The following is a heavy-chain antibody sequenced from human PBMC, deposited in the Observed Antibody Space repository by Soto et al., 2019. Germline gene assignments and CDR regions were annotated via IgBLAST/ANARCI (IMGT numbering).Heavy chain of an antibody. J-gene: IGHJ6*02. CDR3: ASNYLYYYGSGNTNYYGMDV. V-gene: IGHV1-18*01. CDR2: ISAYNGNT. Sequence: QVQLVQSGAEVNKPRASVKVSCKASGYTFTSYGFSWVRQAPGQGLEWMGWISAYNGNTNYAQKLQGRVTMTTDTSTSTAYMELRSLRSDDTAVYYCASNYLYYYGSGNTNYYGMDVWGQGTTGTVSS. CDR1: GYTFTSYG. D-gene: IGHD3-10*01.